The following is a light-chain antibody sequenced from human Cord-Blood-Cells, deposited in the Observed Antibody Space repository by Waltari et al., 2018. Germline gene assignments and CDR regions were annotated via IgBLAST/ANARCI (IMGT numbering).Light chain of an antibody. Sequence: DIQMTHSPSTLSASFAHRVTITCRASKSISSWLACYQQKPGKDPKLLIYKASSLESGVPSRFCGSGSGTEFTLTISSLQPDDVATYYCQQYNSYSITFGQGTRLEIK. CDR1: KSISSW. J-gene: IGKJ5*01. V-gene: IGKV1-5*03. CDR2: KAS. CDR3: QQYNSYSIT.